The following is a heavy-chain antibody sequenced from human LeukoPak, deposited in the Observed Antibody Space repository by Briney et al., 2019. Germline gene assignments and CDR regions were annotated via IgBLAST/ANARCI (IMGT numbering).Heavy chain of an antibody. D-gene: IGHD6-6*01. CDR2: INHSGST. J-gene: IGHJ6*02. V-gene: IGHV4-34*01. Sequence: GSLRLSCAASGFTFSGYSLTWVRQAPGKGLEWIGEINHSGSTNYNPSLKSGVTISVDTSKNQFSLKLSSVTAADTAVYYCARGRRAARPNLYYYYGMDVWGQGTTVTVSS. CDR1: GFTFSGYS. CDR3: ARGRRAARPNLYYYYGMDV.